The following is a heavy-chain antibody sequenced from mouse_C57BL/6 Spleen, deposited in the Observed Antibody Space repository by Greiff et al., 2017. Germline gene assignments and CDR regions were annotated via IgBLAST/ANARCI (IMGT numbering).Heavy chain of an antibody. J-gene: IGHJ3*01. V-gene: IGHV1-15*01. D-gene: IGHD4-1*01. CDR2: IDPETGGT. CDR1: GYTFTDYE. CDR3: TRSELGQGAWFAY. Sequence: QVQLQQSGAELVRPGASVTLSCKASGYTFTDYEMHWVKQTPVHGLEWIGAIDPETGGTAYNQKFKGKAILTADKSSSTAYMELRSLTSEDSAFYYCTRSELGQGAWFAYWGQGTLVTVSA.